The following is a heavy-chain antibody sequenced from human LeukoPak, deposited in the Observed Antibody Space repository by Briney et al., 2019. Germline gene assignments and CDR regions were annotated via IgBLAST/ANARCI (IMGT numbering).Heavy chain of an antibody. D-gene: IGHD4-17*01. V-gene: IGHV3-30*02. CDR1: GFTFSSYW. Sequence: GGSLRLSCAASGFTFSSYWMHWVRQVPGKGLEWVAFIRYDGITKFYIDSVKGRFAISRDNSKNTLSLQMNSLRTEDTAVYYCAALHTGTFVDYWGQGTLVTVSS. CDR3: AALHTGTFVDY. CDR2: IRYDGITK. J-gene: IGHJ4*02.